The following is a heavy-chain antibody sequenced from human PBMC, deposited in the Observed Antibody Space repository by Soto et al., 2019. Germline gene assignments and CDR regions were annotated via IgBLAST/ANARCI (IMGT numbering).Heavy chain of an antibody. J-gene: IGHJ3*02. V-gene: IGHV5-51*01. D-gene: IGHD3-22*01. Sequence: GESLKISCKISGKAFTSFWVVWVRQMPGRGLEWMGNIYPGDSDTRYTPPFQGQVTISADKSTNTVYLQWHSLQASDTALYYCAKQDDRGALEIWGQGTKVTVSS. CDR1: GKAFTSFW. CDR2: IYPGDSDT. CDR3: AKQDDRGALEI.